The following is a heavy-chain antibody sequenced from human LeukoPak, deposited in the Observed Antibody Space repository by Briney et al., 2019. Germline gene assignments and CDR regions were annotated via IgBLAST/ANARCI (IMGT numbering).Heavy chain of an antibody. V-gene: IGHV3-21*01. CDR1: GFTFSSYS. J-gene: IGHJ4*02. Sequence: GGSLRLSCAASGFTFSSYSMNWVRQAPGKGLEWVSSISSSSSYIYYADSVKGRFTISRDNAKNSLYLQMNSLRTEDTAVYYCARDPEPPYYYDSSGYYSGVWGQGTLVTVSS. CDR2: ISSSSSYI. CDR3: ARDPEPPYYYDSSGYYSGV. D-gene: IGHD3-22*01.